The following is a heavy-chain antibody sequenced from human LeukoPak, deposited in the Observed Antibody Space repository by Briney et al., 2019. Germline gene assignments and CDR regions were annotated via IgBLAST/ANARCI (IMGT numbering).Heavy chain of an antibody. CDR2: ISSSSSYI. J-gene: IGHJ4*02. V-gene: IGHV3-21*01. D-gene: IGHD2-21*01. Sequence: PGGSLRLSCAASGFTFSSYSMNWVRQAPGKGLEGVSSISSSSSYIYYADAVKGRFTISREKAKNSMYLQMNRQRAEDTAVYYCARDSLLAVNEIVSYSDYWGQGTLVTVSS. CDR1: GFTFSSYS. CDR3: ARDSLLAVNEIVSYSDY.